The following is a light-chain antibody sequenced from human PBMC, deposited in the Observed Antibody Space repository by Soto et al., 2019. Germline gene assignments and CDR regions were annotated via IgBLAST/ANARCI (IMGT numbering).Light chain of an antibody. CDR1: QSVSSS. J-gene: IGKJ5*01. CDR3: QQYNNLPAIT. Sequence: EIVMSHSPVTLSVTPGERATLSCRASQSVSSSLAWYQQKPGQAPRLLIYGASTRATAIPARFSGSGSGTEFTLAISSLQSEDFAVYYCQQYNNLPAITFGQGTLLEIK. V-gene: IGKV3-15*01. CDR2: GAS.